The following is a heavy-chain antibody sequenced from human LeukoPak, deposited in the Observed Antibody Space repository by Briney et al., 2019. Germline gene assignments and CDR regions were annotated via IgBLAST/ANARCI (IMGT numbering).Heavy chain of an antibody. D-gene: IGHD3-10*01. J-gene: IGHJ6*02. CDR3: ARVGITMVRGVIITGFYYGMDV. CDR1: GGSISSYY. V-gene: IGHV4-59*01. CDR2: IYYSGST. Sequence: PSETLSLTCTVSGGSISSYYWSWIRQPPGKGLEWIGYIYYSGSTNYNPSLKSRVTISVDTSKNQFSLKLSSVTAADTGVYYCARVGITMVRGVIITGFYYGMDVWGQGTTVTVSS.